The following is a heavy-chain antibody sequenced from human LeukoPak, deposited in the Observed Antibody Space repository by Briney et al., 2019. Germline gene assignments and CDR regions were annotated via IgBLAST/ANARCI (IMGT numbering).Heavy chain of an antibody. J-gene: IGHJ4*02. CDR2: IYSGGST. Sequence: PGGSLRLSCAASGFSFSNVWMSWVRQAPGKGLEWVSSIYSGGSTYYADSVKGRFTISRDNSRNTLYLQMNSLRAEDTAVYYCARDHTLDYWGQGTLVTVSS. V-gene: IGHV3-66*02. CDR1: GFSFSNVW. CDR3: ARDHTLDY. D-gene: IGHD2-15*01.